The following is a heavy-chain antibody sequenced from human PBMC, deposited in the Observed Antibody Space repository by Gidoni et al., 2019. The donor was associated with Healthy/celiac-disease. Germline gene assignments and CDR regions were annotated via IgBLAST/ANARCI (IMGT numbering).Heavy chain of an antibody. J-gene: IGHJ4*02. CDR3: ARTYYDILTGPVY. V-gene: IGHV3-30-3*01. CDR1: GFTFSSYA. Sequence: QWQLVESGGGVVQPGRSLRLSCAASGFTFSSYAMHWVSQAPGKGLEWVAVISYDGSNKYYADSVKGRFTISRDNSKNTLYLQMNSLRAEDTAVYYCARTYYDILTGPVYWGQGTLVTVSS. D-gene: IGHD3-9*01. CDR2: ISYDGSNK.